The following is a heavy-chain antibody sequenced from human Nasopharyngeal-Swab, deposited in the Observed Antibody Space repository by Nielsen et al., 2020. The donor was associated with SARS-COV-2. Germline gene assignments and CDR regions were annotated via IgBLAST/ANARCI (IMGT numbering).Heavy chain of an antibody. J-gene: IGHJ6*02. Sequence: GSLKISCAASGFTVSSNYMSWVRQAPGKGLEWVSVIYSGGSTYYADSVKGRFTISRDNSKNTLYLQMNSLRAEDTAVYYCARDRGGVYYYYGMDVWGQGTTVTVSS. CDR2: IYSGGST. CDR3: ARDRGGVYYYYGMDV. D-gene: IGHD3-10*01. CDR1: GFTVSSNY. V-gene: IGHV3-53*01.